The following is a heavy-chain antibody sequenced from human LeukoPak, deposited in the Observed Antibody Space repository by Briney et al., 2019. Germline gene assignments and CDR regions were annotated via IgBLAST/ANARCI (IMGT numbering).Heavy chain of an antibody. J-gene: IGHJ3*02. CDR3: AGALSRQQQLDAFDI. CDR1: GYTFTSYD. V-gene: IGHV1-18*01. D-gene: IGHD6-13*01. Sequence: ASVKVSCKASGYTFTSYDINWVRQAPGQGLEWMGWISAYNGNTNYAQKLQGRVTMTTDTSTSTAYMELRSLRSDDTAVYYCAGALSRQQQLDAFDIWGQGTMVTVSS. CDR2: ISAYNGNT.